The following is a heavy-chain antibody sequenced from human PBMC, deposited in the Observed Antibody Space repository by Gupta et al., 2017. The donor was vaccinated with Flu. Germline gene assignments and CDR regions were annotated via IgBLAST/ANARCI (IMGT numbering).Heavy chain of an antibody. CDR3: ARDAAVPYCSGPTCSSFHGFDP. J-gene: IGHJ5*02. Sequence: RQAPGKGLEWVALIWYDGSHKSYADSVEGRFTISRDNSKNTMYLQMNSLTAEDTAVYYCARDAAVPYCSGPTCSSFHGFDPWGQGTLVTVSS. D-gene: IGHD2-15*01. CDR2: IWYDGSHK. V-gene: IGHV3-33*01.